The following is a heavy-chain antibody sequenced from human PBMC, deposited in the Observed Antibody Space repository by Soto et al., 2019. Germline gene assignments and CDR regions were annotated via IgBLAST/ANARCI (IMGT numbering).Heavy chain of an antibody. Sequence: ASLKVSCNASGYTFTSYGISWVGRGPGQGLEWMGWISAYNGNRNYAQKFQGRVTMTTDTSTSTAYMELRSLRSDDSALYYCARGRTSSTYFYVTEGWGQGTTVSVS. J-gene: IGHJ6*01. CDR1: GYTFTSYG. CDR3: ARGRTSSTYFYVTEG. CDR2: ISAYNGNR. D-gene: IGHD6-13*01. V-gene: IGHV1-18*01.